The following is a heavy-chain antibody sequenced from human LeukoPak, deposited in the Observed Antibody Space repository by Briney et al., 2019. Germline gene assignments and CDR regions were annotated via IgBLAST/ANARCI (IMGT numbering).Heavy chain of an antibody. V-gene: IGHV1-2*02. Sequence: SVKVSCKASGYTFTGYFMHGVRQAPGQGLEGMGWIHPNSGGTEFAQKFQSRVTMTKDTSISTAYMELSRLRADDTAVYYCARARGIAVAGVYYFHYWGQGTLVSVSS. J-gene: IGHJ4*02. D-gene: IGHD6-19*01. CDR1: GYTFTGYF. CDR2: IHPNSGGT. CDR3: ARARGIAVAGVYYFHY.